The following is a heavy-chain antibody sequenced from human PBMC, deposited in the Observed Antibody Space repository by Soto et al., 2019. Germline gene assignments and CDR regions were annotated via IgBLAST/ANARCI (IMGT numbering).Heavy chain of an antibody. V-gene: IGHV1-18*04. CDR1: GYTLNNYG. D-gene: IGHD1-26*01. CDR2: ISAYNGNT. Sequence: QVQLVQSGAEVKKPGASVKVSCKASGYTLNNYGISWVRQAPGQGLEWMGWISAYNGNTNYAQRFQGRVTLTTDTSTSTAYVELRSLRSDDSVVYYRARDPNVRFIVGATSYMYFFDYWGQGTLVTVSS. CDR3: ARDPNVRFIVGATSYMYFFDY. J-gene: IGHJ4*02.